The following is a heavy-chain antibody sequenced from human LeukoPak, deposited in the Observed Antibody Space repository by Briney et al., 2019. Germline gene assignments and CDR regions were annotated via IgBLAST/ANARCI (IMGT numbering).Heavy chain of an antibody. J-gene: IGHJ4*02. CDR2: IWYDGSNI. Sequence: GGSLRLSCAASGFTFDNSVMHWVRQAPGKGLEWVAAIWYDGSNIYYADSVKGRFTISRDNSKNTLYLRMNSLRAEDTAVYYCTREASSIFDYWGQGALVTVSS. V-gene: IGHV3-33*01. D-gene: IGHD2-2*01. CDR1: GFTFDNSV. CDR3: TREASSIFDY.